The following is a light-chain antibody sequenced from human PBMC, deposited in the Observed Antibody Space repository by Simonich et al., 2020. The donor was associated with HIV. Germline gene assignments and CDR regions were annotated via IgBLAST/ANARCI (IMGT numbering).Light chain of an antibody. V-gene: IGKV1-39*01. CDR1: QSISSY. CDR3: QQYFSTPYT. Sequence: DIQMTQSPSTLSASVGDRVTITCRASQSISSYLNWYQQKPGKAPKLLIYAASSLQSGVPSRCSGGGSGTDYTITISSLQPEDFATYYCQQYFSTPYTFGQGTRLEIK. J-gene: IGKJ2*01. CDR2: AAS.